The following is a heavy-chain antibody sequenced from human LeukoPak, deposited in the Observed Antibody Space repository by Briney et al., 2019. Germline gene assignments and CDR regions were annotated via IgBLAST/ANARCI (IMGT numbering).Heavy chain of an antibody. CDR3: AKRGTTGSYYFDC. CDR1: GFTFNSYA. D-gene: IGHD1-1*01. Sequence: GGSLRLSCAASGFTFNSYAMSWVRQAPGKGQEWVSTLSRSGGTYYADSAKGRFTISRDSFQNTLYLQMNSLRVEDTAVYYCAKRGTTGSYYFDCWGQGTLVTVSS. V-gene: IGHV3-23*01. CDR2: LSRSGGT. J-gene: IGHJ4*02.